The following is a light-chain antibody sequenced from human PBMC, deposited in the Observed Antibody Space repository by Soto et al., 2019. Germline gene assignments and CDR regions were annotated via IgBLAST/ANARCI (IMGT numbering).Light chain of an antibody. V-gene: IGKV3-20*01. CDR1: QSVSSNY. CDR2: GAS. Sequence: EIVLTQSPGTLSVSPGERVTLSCRASQSVSSNYLAWYQQRPGQAPSLLIFGASYRATGIPDRFSVSGFGTDFILTISRLEPEDFAVYYCQQYSNSPPEFTFGPGTKVDIK. CDR3: QQYSNSPPEFT. J-gene: IGKJ3*01.